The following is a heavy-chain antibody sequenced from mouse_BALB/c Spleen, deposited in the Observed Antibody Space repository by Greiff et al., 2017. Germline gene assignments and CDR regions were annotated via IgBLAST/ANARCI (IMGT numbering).Heavy chain of an antibody. Sequence: EVHLVESGGGLVKPGGSLKLSCAASGFTFSSYAMSWVRQTPEKRLEWVASISSGGSTYYPDSVKGRFTISRDNARNILYLQMSSLRSEDTAMYYCAREDPYGPFAYWGQGTLVTVSA. CDR2: ISSGGST. D-gene: IGHD1-1*02. CDR1: GFTFSSYA. J-gene: IGHJ3*01. CDR3: AREDPYGPFAY. V-gene: IGHV5-6-5*01.